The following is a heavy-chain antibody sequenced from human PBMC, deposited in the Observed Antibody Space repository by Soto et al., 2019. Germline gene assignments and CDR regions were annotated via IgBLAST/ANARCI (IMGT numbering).Heavy chain of an antibody. V-gene: IGHV3-21*01. D-gene: IGHD6-25*01. CDR1: GFTFSNSS. J-gene: IGHJ4*02. CDR2: ISSRSSYV. CDR3: ARDNSFSGGFDY. Sequence: GGSLRLSCAASGFTFSNSSMNWVRQAPGKGLEWVSSISSRSSYVYYADSVKGRSTISRDSARNSLYLQMNSLRAEDTAVYYCARDNSFSGGFDYWVQGTLVTVSS.